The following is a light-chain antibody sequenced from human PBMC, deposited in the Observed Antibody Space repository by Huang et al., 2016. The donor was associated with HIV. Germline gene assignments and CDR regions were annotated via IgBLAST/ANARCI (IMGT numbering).Light chain of an antibody. J-gene: IGKJ1*01. CDR3: QQYYSTPT. CDR1: QYITNS. CDR2: ATS. V-gene: IGKV1-NL1*01. Sequence: DIQVTQSPSSLSPSVGDRVTITCRASQYITNSLAWYQQKPGKAPNLLPHATSTLESGVPSRFSGSGSGTDYTLTISSLQPEDFATYYCQQYYSTPTFGQGTKVEIK.